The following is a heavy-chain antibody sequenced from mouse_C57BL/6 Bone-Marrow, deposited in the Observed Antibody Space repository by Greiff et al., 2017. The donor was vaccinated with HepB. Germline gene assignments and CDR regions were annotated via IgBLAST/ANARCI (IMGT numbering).Heavy chain of an antibody. J-gene: IGHJ2*01. CDR2: ISSGSSTI. CDR1: GFTFSDYG. V-gene: IGHV5-17*01. D-gene: IGHD3-2*01. Sequence: EVHLVESGGGLVKPGGSLKLSCAASGFTFSDYGMHCVRQAPEKGLEWVAYISSGSSTIYYADTVKGRFTISRDNAKNTLFLQMTSLRSEDTAMYYCARRRLGLYFDYWGQGTTLTVSS. CDR3: ARRRLGLYFDY.